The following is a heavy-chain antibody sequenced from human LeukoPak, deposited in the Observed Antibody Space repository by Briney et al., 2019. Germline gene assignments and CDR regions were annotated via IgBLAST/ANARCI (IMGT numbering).Heavy chain of an antibody. CDR1: GFTFSSYA. Sequence: GGSLRLPCAASGFTFSSYAMHWVRQAPGKGLEWVAVISYDGSNKYYADSVKGRFTISRDNSKNTLYLQMNSLRAEDTAVYYCARSSGFVVVPATCDYWGQGTLVTVSS. J-gene: IGHJ4*02. D-gene: IGHD2-2*01. CDR2: ISYDGSNK. V-gene: IGHV3-30-3*01. CDR3: ARSSGFVVVPATCDY.